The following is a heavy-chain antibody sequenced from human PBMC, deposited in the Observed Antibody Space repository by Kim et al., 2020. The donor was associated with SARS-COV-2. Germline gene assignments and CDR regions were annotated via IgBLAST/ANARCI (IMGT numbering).Heavy chain of an antibody. D-gene: IGHD2-15*01. CDR2: IYYSGST. V-gene: IGHV4-59*13. Sequence: SETLSLTCTVSGGSISSYYWSWIRQPPGKGLEWIGYIYYSGSTNYNPSLKSRVTISVDTSKNQFSLKLSSVTAADTAVYYCARDFCSGGSCSMYNWFDPWGQGTLVTVSS. CDR3: ARDFCSGGSCSMYNWFDP. J-gene: IGHJ5*02. CDR1: GGSISSYY.